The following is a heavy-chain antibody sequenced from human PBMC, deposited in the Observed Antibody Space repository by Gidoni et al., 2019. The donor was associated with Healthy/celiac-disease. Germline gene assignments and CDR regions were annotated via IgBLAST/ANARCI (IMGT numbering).Heavy chain of an antibody. V-gene: IGHV3-30*18. CDR3: AKEHRGYGLDY. J-gene: IGHJ4*02. Sequence: QVQLVESGGGVVQPWRSLRLSCAASGFTFSSYGMHWVRQAPGKGLEWVAVISHDGSNKYYADSVKGRFTISRDNSKNTLYLQMNSLRAEDTAVYYCAKEHRGYGLDYWGQGTLVTVSS. CDR1: GFTFSSYG. CDR2: ISHDGSNK. D-gene: IGHD3-22*01.